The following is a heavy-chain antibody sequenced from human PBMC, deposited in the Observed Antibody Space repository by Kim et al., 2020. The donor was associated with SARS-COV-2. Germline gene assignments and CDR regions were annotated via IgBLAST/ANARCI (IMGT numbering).Heavy chain of an antibody. CDR3: ARDAAADAQVGGVYYYYGVDI. D-gene: IGHD6-13*01. CDR2: IKQDGSEK. CDR1: GFTFSSYW. J-gene: IGHJ6*02. Sequence: GGSLRLSCVASGFTFSSYWMSWVRQAPGKGLEWVANIKQDGSEKYYVDSVKGRFTISRDNAKNSLYLQMNSLRAEDTAVYYCARDAAADAQVGGVYYYYGVDIWGQGTTVTVSS. V-gene: IGHV3-7*01.